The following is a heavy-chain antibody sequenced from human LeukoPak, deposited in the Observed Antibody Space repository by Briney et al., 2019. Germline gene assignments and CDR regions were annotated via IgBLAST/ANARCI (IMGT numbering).Heavy chain of an antibody. D-gene: IGHD6-19*01. Sequence: GGSLRLSCAASGFTFSSYGMHWVRHAPGKGLEWVAVIWYDGSNKYYADSVKGRFTISRDNSKNTLYLQMNSLRAEDTAVYYCAKIGIAVAQGYFDYWGQGTLVTVSS. J-gene: IGHJ4*02. V-gene: IGHV3-33*06. CDR2: IWYDGSNK. CDR3: AKIGIAVAQGYFDY. CDR1: GFTFSSYG.